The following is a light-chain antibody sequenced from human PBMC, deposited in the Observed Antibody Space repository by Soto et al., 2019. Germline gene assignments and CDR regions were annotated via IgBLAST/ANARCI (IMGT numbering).Light chain of an antibody. CDR3: QQYEYLPLT. J-gene: IGKJ4*01. CDR1: QDIRNR. Sequence: DIEMTQSPSSLSASVGDRVTITCQASQDIRNRLIWYQQKPGKAPKLLIYDGFNLESGVPARFSGVGYGTEFALTISSLQPEDVATYFCQQYEYLPLTFGGGSRVEI. CDR2: DGF. V-gene: IGKV1-33*01.